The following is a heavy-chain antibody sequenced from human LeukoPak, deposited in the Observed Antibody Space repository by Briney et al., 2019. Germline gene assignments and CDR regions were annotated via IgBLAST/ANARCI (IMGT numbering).Heavy chain of an antibody. Sequence: GESLKISCKGSGYSFTSYWICWVRQMPGKGLEWMGIIYPGDSDTRYSPSFQGQVTISADKSISTAYLQWNSLKASGTAMYYCARRGHYYDSSGYLRPDAFDIWGQGTMVTVSS. CDR1: GYSFTSYW. V-gene: IGHV5-51*01. J-gene: IGHJ3*02. CDR2: IYPGDSDT. D-gene: IGHD3-22*01. CDR3: ARRGHYYDSSGYLRPDAFDI.